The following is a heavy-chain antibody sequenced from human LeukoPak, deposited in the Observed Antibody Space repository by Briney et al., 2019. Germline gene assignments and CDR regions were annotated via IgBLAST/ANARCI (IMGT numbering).Heavy chain of an antibody. CDR3: ARSSTCYYFDY. D-gene: IGHD6-13*01. V-gene: IGHV4-59*01. CDR2: IYYSGST. Sequence: PWETLSLTCTVSGGSISGYYWSWIRQPPGKGLEWIAYIYYSGSTNYNPSLKSRVTISVDTSKNQFSLKVHSVTAADTAVYYCARSSTCYYFDYWGQGTLVTVSS. CDR1: GGSISGYY. J-gene: IGHJ4*02.